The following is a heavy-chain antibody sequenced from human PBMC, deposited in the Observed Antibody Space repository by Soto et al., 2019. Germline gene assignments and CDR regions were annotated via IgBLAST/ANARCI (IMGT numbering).Heavy chain of an antibody. J-gene: IGHJ3*02. Sequence: SETLSLTCAVSGGSISSGGYSWSWIRQPPGKGLEWIGYIYHSGSTYYNPSLKSRVTISVDRSKNQFSLKLSSVTAADTAVYYCARRYGKNAFDIWGQGTMVTVS. CDR3: ARRYGKNAFDI. CDR2: IYHSGST. CDR1: GGSISSGGYS. V-gene: IGHV4-30-2*02. D-gene: IGHD5-18*01.